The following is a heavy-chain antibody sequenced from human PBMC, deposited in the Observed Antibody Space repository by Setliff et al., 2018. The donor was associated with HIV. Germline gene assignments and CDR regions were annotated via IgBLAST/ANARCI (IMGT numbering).Heavy chain of an antibody. CDR1: GGSISSSSYY. D-gene: IGHD7-27*01. Sequence: SETLSLTCTVSGGSISSSSYYWSWIRQPAGKGLEWIGRFYVGGDTNYNPSLKSRVTMSVDTSKEQFSLKLKSVTAADTAVYYCALTAHNLLRGYMDVWGKGTKVTVSS. J-gene: IGHJ6*03. V-gene: IGHV4-61*02. CDR2: FYVGGDT. CDR3: ALTAHNLLRGYMDV.